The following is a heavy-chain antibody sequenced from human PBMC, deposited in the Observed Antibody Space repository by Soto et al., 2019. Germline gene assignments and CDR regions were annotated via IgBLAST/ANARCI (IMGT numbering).Heavy chain of an antibody. CDR2: ISAYNGNT. CDR1: GYTFTSYG. CDR3: ARDRGTYYDFWSGPSVPNWFDP. D-gene: IGHD3-3*01. Sequence: ASVKVSCKASGYTFTSYGISWVRQAPGQGLEWMGWISAYNGNTNYAQKLQGRVTMTTDTSTSTAYMEMRSLRSDDTAVYYCARDRGTYYDFWSGPSVPNWFDPWGQGTLVTVSS. J-gene: IGHJ5*02. V-gene: IGHV1-18*01.